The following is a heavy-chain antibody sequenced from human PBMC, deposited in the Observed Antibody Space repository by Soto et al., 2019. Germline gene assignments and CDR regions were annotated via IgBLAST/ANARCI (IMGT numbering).Heavy chain of an antibody. V-gene: IGHV4-59*01. CDR2: IHYSGST. J-gene: IGHJ5*02. D-gene: IGHD6-25*01. CDR1: GGSISSYY. Sequence: SETLSLTCTVSGGSISSYYWSWIRQPPGKGLEWIGYIHYSGSTNYNPSLKSRVTISVDTSKNQFSLKLNSVTAADTAVYYCARPHGGSSGWDNWFAPWGQGTLVTVS. CDR3: ARPHGGSSGWDNWFAP.